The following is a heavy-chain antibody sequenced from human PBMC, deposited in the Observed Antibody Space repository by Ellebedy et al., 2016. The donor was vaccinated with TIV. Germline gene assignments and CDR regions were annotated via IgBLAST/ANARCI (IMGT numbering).Heavy chain of an antibody. J-gene: IGHJ5*02. CDR3: ARQDCSGGSCYSNNWFDP. Sequence: GESLKISCKGSGHTFTSYWIGWVRQMPGKGLEWVGIIFPGDSDTRYSPSFEGQVTISADKSISTAYLQWSSLKASDTAMYYCARQDCSGGSCYSNNWFDPWGQGTLVTVSS. CDR1: GHTFTSYW. V-gene: IGHV5-51*01. CDR2: IFPGDSDT. D-gene: IGHD2-15*01.